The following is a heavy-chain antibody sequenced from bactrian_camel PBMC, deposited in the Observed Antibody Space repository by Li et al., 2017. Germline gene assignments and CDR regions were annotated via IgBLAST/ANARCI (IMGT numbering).Heavy chain of an antibody. CDR1: GYTSFIDC. CDR2: IDSDGAS. J-gene: IGHJ4*01. D-gene: IGHD3*01. Sequence: HVQLVESGGGSVQAGGSLKLSCTYSGYTSFIDCMGWFRQAPGKGPEGVAAIDSDGASIYLDSMKGRFIISRDNAKTILYLQMNSLKPEDTAMYYCTKDRSYGTRNWVQSTRGQGTQVTVS. V-gene: IGHV3S26*01. CDR3: TKDRSYGTRNWVQST.